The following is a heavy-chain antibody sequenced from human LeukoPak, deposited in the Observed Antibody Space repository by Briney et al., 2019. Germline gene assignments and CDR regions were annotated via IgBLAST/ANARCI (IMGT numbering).Heavy chain of an antibody. V-gene: IGHV1-69*13. J-gene: IGHJ3*02. CDR2: IIPIFDSP. Sequence: GASVKVSCKASGGTFSNYHINWVRQAPGEGLEWMGGIIPIFDSPNYAQKFQGRVTITADESTSTVYMEVSRLRSDDTAVYYCARERGLERRLGAFDIWGQGTMVTVSS. CDR3: ARERGLERRLGAFDI. CDR1: GGTFSNYH. D-gene: IGHD1-1*01.